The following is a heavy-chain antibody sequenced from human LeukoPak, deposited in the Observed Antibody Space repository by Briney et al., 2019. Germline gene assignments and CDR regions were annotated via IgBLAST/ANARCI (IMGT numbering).Heavy chain of an antibody. CDR1: GFTFSSYA. V-gene: IGHV3-23*01. CDR2: ISGSGGST. Sequence: PGGSLRLSCAASGFTFSSYAMSWVRQAPGKGLEWVSAISGSGGSTYYADSVKGRFTISRDNSKNTLYLQMNSLRAEDTGVYYCAKDRSSGSGWPPFDYCGQGTPVTVSS. CDR3: AKDRSSGSGWPPFDY. D-gene: IGHD6-19*01. J-gene: IGHJ4*02.